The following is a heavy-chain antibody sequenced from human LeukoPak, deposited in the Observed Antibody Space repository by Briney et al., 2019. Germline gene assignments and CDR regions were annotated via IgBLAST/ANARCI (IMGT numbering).Heavy chain of an antibody. V-gene: IGHV4-39*07. CDR1: GGSISSSSYY. Sequence: SETLSLTCTVSGGSISSSSYYWGWIRQPPGKGLEWIGSIYYSGSTYYNPSLKSRVSMSVDTSQKQFSLRLSSVTAADTALYYCARLHQSGTTDYWGQGILVTVSS. J-gene: IGHJ4*02. CDR2: IYYSGST. CDR3: ARLHQSGTTDY. D-gene: IGHD1-1*01.